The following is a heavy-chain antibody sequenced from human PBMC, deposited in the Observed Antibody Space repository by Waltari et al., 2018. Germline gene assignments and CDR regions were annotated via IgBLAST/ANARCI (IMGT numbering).Heavy chain of an antibody. CDR2: IIPILGIA. CDR1: GGTFSSYT. V-gene: IGHV1-69*02. Sequence: QVQLVQSGAEVKKPGSSVKVSCKASGGTFSSYTISWVRQAPGQGLEWMGRIIPILGIANYAQKFQGRVTITADKSTSTAYMELSSLRSEDTAVYYCARSGRPGIAVAGFDYWGQGTLVTVSS. J-gene: IGHJ4*02. D-gene: IGHD6-19*01. CDR3: ARSGRPGIAVAGFDY.